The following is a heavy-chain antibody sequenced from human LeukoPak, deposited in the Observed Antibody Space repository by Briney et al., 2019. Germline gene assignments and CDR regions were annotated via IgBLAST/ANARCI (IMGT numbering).Heavy chain of an antibody. CDR3: ARVRYDILTGYYDFDY. CDR1: GGSFSGYY. V-gene: IGHV4-34*01. D-gene: IGHD3-9*01. Sequence: SETLSLTCAVYGGSFSGYYWSWIRQPPGKGLEWIGEINRSGSTNYNPSLKSRVTISVDTSKNQFSLKLSSVTAADTAVYYCARVRYDILTGYYDFDYWGQGTLVTVSS. J-gene: IGHJ4*02. CDR2: INRSGST.